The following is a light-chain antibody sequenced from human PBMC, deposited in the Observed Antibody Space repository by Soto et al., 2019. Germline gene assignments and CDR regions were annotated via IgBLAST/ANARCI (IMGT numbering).Light chain of an antibody. CDR1: QSISSW. J-gene: IGKJ1*01. Sequence: DIQMTQSPSTLSASVGDRVTITCRASQSISSWLAWYQQKPGKAPKLLIYKASSLERGVPSRFSGSGLGTEFTLTISSRKPEDFATYYCKQYISYSWMFGQGTKLDIK. CDR2: KAS. CDR3: KQYISYSWM. V-gene: IGKV1-5*03.